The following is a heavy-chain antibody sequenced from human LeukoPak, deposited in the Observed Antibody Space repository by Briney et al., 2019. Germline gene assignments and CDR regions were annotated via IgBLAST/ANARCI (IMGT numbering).Heavy chain of an antibody. Sequence: PSETLSLTCTVSGGSISSDYWSWIRQPPGKGLEWIGEINHSGSTNYNPSLKSRVTISVDTSKNQFSLKLSSVTAADTAVYYCASGRGIAAAGKVSGWFDPWGQGTLVTVSS. CDR3: ASGRGIAAAGKVSGWFDP. V-gene: IGHV4-34*01. CDR2: INHSGST. J-gene: IGHJ5*02. CDR1: GGSISSDY. D-gene: IGHD6-13*01.